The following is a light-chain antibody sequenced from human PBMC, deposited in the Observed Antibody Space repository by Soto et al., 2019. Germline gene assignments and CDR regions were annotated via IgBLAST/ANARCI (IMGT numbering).Light chain of an antibody. CDR3: QQYNNWPKT. CDR1: QSVSSN. V-gene: IGKV3-15*01. CDR2: GAS. J-gene: IGKJ1*01. Sequence: EIVLTQSPVTLSVSPGERATLSCRASQSVSSNLAWYQQKRGQAPRLLIYGASTRATGIPARFSGSGSGTEFTLTISSLQSEDFAVHYCQQYNNWPKTFGQGTKVEIK.